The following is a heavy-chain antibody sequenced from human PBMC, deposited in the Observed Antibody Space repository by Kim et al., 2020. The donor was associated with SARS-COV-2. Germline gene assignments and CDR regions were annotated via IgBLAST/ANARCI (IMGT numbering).Heavy chain of an antibody. Sequence: GGSLRLSCAASGFTFSSYSMNWVRQAPGKGLEWVSSISSSSSYIYYADSVKGRFTNSRDNAKNSLYLQMNSLRAEDTAVYYCARDRPTMVRGGGGAFDIWGQGTMVTVSS. V-gene: IGHV3-21*01. CDR3: ARDRPTMVRGGGGAFDI. D-gene: IGHD3-10*01. CDR1: GFTFSSYS. CDR2: ISSSSSYI. J-gene: IGHJ3*02.